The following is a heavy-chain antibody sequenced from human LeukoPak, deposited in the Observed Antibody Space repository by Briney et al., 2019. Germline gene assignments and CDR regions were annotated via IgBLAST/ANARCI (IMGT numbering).Heavy chain of an antibody. D-gene: IGHD3-10*01. CDR2: ISPSGGST. CDR3: ARSWSRIGELLPSYFDY. V-gene: IGHV1-46*01. Sequence: ASVKVSCKASGYTFTSYYMHWVRQAPGQGLEWMGIISPSGGSTSYAQKFQGRVTMTRDTSTSTVYMELSSLRSEDTAVYYCARSWSRIGELLPSYFDYWGQGTLVTVSS. J-gene: IGHJ4*02. CDR1: GYTFTSYY.